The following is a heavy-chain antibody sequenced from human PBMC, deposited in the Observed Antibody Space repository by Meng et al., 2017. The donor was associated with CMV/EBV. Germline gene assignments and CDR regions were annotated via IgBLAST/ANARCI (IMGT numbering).Heavy chain of an antibody. D-gene: IGHD4-11*01. CDR2: IKVDGSDK. CDR1: GFTFSIYW. V-gene: IGHV3-7*01. CDR3: ARYTLSTVKTVPYYGMDV. J-gene: IGHJ6*02. Sequence: GGSLRLSCAASGFTFSIYWMNWVRQAPGKGLEWVANIKVDGSDKYYVDSVKGRFTISRDNAKNSVYLQMNSLRAEDTAVYYCARYTLSTVKTVPYYGMDVWGQGTTVTVSS.